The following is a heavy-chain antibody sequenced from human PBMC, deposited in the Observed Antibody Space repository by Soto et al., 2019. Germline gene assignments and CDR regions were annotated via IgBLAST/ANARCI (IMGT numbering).Heavy chain of an antibody. CDR3: ASSDSSGYQVDAFDI. D-gene: IGHD3-22*01. CDR1: GYTFTSYG. J-gene: IGHJ3*02. Sequence: QVQLVQSGAEVKKPGASVKVSCKASGYTFTSYGISWVRQAPGQGLEWMGWISAYNGNTNYAQKLQGRVTMTTDASTSTAYMELRSLRSDDTAVYYCASSDSSGYQVDAFDIWGQGTMVTVSS. V-gene: IGHV1-18*01. CDR2: ISAYNGNT.